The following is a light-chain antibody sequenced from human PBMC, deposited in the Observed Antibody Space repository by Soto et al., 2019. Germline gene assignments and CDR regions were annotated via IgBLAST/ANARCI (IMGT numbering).Light chain of an antibody. Sequence: QSVLTQSSSASASLGSSVKLTCTLSSGHSKYLIAWHQQQPGKAPRYLMELEGSGICNKGSGVPERFSGSSSGAARYLTISNLHFEDEADYDCETWDNNTWVFGGGTQLTVL. CDR1: SGHSKYL. V-gene: IGLV4-60*02. CDR3: ETWDNNTWV. J-gene: IGLJ3*02. CDR2: LEGSGIC.